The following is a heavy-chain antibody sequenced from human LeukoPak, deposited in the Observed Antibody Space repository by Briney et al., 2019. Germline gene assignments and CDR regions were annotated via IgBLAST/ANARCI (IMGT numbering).Heavy chain of an antibody. D-gene: IGHD3-3*02. J-gene: IGHJ4*02. CDR1: GFTFSSYS. CDR2: IRSKANSYAT. Sequence: TGGSLRLSCAASGFTFSSYSMNWVRQASGKGLEWVGRIRSKANSYATAYAASVKGRFTISRDDSKNTAYLQMNSLKTEDTAVYYCTRLERQHWWGQGTLVTVSS. CDR3: TRLERQHW. V-gene: IGHV3-73*01.